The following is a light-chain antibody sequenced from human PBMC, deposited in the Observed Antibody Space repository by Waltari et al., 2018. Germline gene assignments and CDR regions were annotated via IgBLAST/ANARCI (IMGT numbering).Light chain of an antibody. CDR2: RAS. Sequence: IQMTQSPSTLSASAGDRVVITCRASQGVNTWLAWYQQRPGKAPNPLIYRASSLQSGVPSRFSGRGSGTDFTITINSLQPDDFAAYYCQQYNSFPWTFGQGTKVEIK. V-gene: IGKV1-5*03. CDR1: QGVNTW. CDR3: QQYNSFPWT. J-gene: IGKJ1*01.